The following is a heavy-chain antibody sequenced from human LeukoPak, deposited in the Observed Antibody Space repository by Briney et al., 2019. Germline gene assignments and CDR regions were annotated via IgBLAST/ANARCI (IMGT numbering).Heavy chain of an antibody. CDR3: AKAAGTMIVVVSITTSTN. CDR2: ISGSGGST. Sequence: PSETLSLTCTVSGGSISSYYWSWVRQAPGKGLEWVSAISGSGGSTYYADSVKGRFTISRDNSKNTLYLQMNSLRAEDTAVYYCAKAAGTMIVVVSITTSTNWGQGTLVTVSS. CDR1: GGSISSYY. V-gene: IGHV3-23*01. J-gene: IGHJ4*02. D-gene: IGHD3-22*01.